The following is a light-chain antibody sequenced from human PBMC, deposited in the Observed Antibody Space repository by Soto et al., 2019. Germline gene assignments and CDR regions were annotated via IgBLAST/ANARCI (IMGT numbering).Light chain of an antibody. CDR3: QQYNNWPPYT. J-gene: IGKJ2*01. Sequence: EVVMTQSPATLSVSPGERATLSCRASQSVTTNLAWFQQKPGQAPRLLIYSASTRATGIPARFSGSGSGTEFTLTISSLQSEDVAVYYCQQYNNWPPYTFGQGTKLESK. CDR1: QSVTTN. V-gene: IGKV3-15*01. CDR2: SAS.